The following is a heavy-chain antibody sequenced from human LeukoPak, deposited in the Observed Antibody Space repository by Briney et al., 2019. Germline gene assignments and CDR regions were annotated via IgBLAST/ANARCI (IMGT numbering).Heavy chain of an antibody. V-gene: IGHV3-23*01. J-gene: IGHJ3*02. CDR3: AKGFGATPDAFDI. D-gene: IGHD1-26*01. Sequence: GGSLGLSCAASGFTFSSYGMHWVRQAPGKGLEWVSAISGSGGSTYYADSVKGRFTISRDNSKNTLYLQMNSLRAEDTAVYYCAKGFGATPDAFDIWGQGTMVTVSS. CDR1: GFTFSSYG. CDR2: ISGSGGST.